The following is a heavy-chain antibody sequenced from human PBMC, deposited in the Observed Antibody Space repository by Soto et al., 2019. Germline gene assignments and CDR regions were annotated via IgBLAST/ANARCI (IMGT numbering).Heavy chain of an antibody. V-gene: IGHV3-23*01. CDR2: ISGSGGPT. J-gene: IGHJ4*02. Sequence: EVQLLESGGGLVQPGESLRLSCAASGFIFRSYAMSWVRQAPGKGLAWVSAISGSGGPTFYADSVKGRFNISRDKSKNTLYLQMNSLRAEDTAVYYCANDRVVFDYWCQGTMVTVSS. CDR3: ANDRVVFDY. D-gene: IGHD2-15*01. CDR1: GFIFRSYA.